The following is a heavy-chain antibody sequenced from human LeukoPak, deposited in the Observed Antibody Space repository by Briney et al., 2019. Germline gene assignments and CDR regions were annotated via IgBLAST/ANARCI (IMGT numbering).Heavy chain of an antibody. D-gene: IGHD3-16*01. J-gene: IGHJ3*02. CDR2: INHSGST. CDR1: GGSFSGSY. Sequence: NPSETLSLTCAVYGGSFSGSYWSWVRQPPGKGLEWIGEINHSGSTNYNPSLKSRVIISLDTSKNQFSLNLSSVTAADTAVYYCASDPPFWGFYIWGQGTMVTVSS. V-gene: IGHV4-34*01. CDR3: ASDPPFWGFYI.